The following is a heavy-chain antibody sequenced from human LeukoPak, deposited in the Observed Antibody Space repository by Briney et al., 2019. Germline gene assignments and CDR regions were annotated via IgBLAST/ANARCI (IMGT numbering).Heavy chain of an antibody. J-gene: IGHJ4*02. CDR3: ARGPYDSSGYYSKLFDY. CDR2: INHSGST. CDR1: GGSFSGYY. D-gene: IGHD3-22*01. V-gene: IGHV4-34*01. Sequence: SETLFLTCAVYGGSFSGYYWSWIRQPPGKGLEWIGEINHSGSTNYNPSLKSRVTISVDTSKNQFSLKLSSVTAADTAVYYCARGPYDSSGYYSKLFDYWGQGTLVTVSS.